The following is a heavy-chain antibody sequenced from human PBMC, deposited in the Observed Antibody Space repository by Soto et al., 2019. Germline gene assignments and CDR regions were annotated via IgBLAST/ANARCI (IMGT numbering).Heavy chain of an antibody. CDR1: GFTVSSNY. CDR3: ARDIEPPGLCFDY. Sequence: PGGSLRLSCAASGFTVSSNYMSWVRQAPGKGLEWVSVIYSGGSTYYADSVKGRFTISRDNSKNTLYLQMNSLRAEDTAVYYCARDIEPPGLCFDYWGQGTLVTVSS. CDR2: IYSGGST. V-gene: IGHV3-53*01. D-gene: IGHD6-13*01. J-gene: IGHJ4*02.